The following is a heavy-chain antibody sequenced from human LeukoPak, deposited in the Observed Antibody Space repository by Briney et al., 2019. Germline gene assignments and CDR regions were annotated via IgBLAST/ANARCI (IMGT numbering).Heavy chain of an antibody. V-gene: IGHV3-30-3*01. CDR1: GFTFSSYA. D-gene: IGHD2-2*02. J-gene: IGHJ4*02. CDR2: ISYDGSNK. Sequence: GGSLRLSCAASGFTFSSYAMHWVRQAPGKGLEWVAVISYDGSNKYYADSVKGRFTISRDNSKNTLYLQMNSLRAEDTAVYYCAKAGCSSTSCYTDYWGQGTLVTVSS. CDR3: AKAGCSSTSCYTDY.